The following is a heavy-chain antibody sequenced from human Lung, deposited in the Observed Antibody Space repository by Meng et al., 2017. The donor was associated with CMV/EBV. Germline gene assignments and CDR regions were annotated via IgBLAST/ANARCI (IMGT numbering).Heavy chain of an antibody. CDR3: AKVLFIGSWPEGYFDY. J-gene: IGHJ4*02. Sequence: SXKISCATSGFNIDDYSIHWFRQPPGKGLEWVSGFGWENAGVGYADSVKGRFTISRDSAKKSLFLQMNSLRPEDTAFYYCAKVLFIGSWPEGYFDYLGQGXQVTVSS. CDR1: GFNIDDYS. D-gene: IGHD6-13*01. CDR2: FGWENAGV. V-gene: IGHV3-9*01.